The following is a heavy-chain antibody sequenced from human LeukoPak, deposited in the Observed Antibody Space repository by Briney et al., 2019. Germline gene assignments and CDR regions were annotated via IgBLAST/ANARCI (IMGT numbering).Heavy chain of an antibody. D-gene: IGHD1-26*01. CDR2: IKQEGSLK. CDR1: GFTFSDYY. Sequence: GGSLRLSCAASGFTFSDYYMSWIRQAPGKGLEWVANIKQEGSLKNYVDSVKGRFTISRDNAKNSLYLQMNSLTAEDTAVYFCVKEEWGGYVEYWGQGTLVTVSS. V-gene: IGHV3-7*03. J-gene: IGHJ4*02. CDR3: VKEEWGGYVEY.